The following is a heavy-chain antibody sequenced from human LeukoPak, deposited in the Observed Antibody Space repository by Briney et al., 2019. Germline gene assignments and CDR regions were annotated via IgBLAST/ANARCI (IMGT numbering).Heavy chain of an antibody. CDR1: GGSFSGYY. D-gene: IGHD6-13*01. V-gene: IGHV4-34*01. CDR3: ARGLTAGYSSI. J-gene: IGHJ3*02. Sequence: SETLSLTCAVYGGSFSGYYWSWIRQPPGKGLEWIGEINHSGSTNYNPSLKSRVTISVDTSKNQFSLKLSSVTAADTAVYYCARGLTAGYSSIWGQGTMVTVSS. CDR2: INHSGST.